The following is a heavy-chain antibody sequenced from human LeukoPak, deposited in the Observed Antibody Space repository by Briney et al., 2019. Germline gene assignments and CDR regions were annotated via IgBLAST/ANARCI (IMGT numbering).Heavy chain of an antibody. CDR3: ARAGVRSGWYVD. CDR1: GYTFTGYY. CDR2: INPNSGGT. V-gene: IGHV1-2*02. J-gene: IGHJ4*02. Sequence: ASVKVSCKASGYTFTGYYMHWVRQAPGQGLEWMGWINPNSGGTNYAQKFQGRVTMTTDTSISTAYMELSRLRSDDTALYYCARAGVRSGWYVDWGQRTLVTVSS. D-gene: IGHD6-19*01.